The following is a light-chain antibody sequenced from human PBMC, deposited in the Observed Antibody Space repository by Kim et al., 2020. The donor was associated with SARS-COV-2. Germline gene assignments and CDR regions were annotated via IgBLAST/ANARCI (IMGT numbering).Light chain of an antibody. CDR3: QQYYHTPLT. Sequence: DIQMTQSPSSPSSYVGDRVTITCRASQGISNSLAWYQQKPGKAPNLLLFAASRLETGVPSRFSGSGSGTDYTLTISSLQPEDFAIYYCQQYYHTPLTFGQGTQVDI. V-gene: IGKV1-NL1*01. CDR1: QGISNS. CDR2: AAS. J-gene: IGKJ1*01.